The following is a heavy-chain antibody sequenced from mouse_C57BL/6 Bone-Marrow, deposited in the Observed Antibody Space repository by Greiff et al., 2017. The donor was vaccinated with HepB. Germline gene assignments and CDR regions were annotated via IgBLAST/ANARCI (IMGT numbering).Heavy chain of an antibody. J-gene: IGHJ2*01. D-gene: IGHD2-5*01. V-gene: IGHV1-47*01. CDR1: GYTFTTYP. CDR2: FHPYNDDT. Sequence: QVQLKESGAELVKPGASVKMSCKASGYTFTTYPIEWMKQNHGKSLEWIGNFHPYNDDTKYNEKFKGKATLTVEKSSSTVYLELSRLTSDDSAVYYCARKAYYSNYGYFDYWGQGTTLTVSS. CDR3: ARKAYYSNYGYFDY.